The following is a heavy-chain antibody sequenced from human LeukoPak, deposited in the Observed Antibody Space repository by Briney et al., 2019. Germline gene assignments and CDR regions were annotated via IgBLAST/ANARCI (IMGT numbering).Heavy chain of an antibody. J-gene: IGHJ4*02. CDR3: ARDTYYYDSSGYQPYFDY. V-gene: IGHV3-74*01. D-gene: IGHD3-22*01. CDR2: INSDGSST. Sequence: GGSLRLSCAASGFTFSSYWMHWVRQAPGKGLVWVSRINSDGSSTSYADSVKGRFTISRDNAKNTLYLQMNSLRAEDTAVYYCARDTYYYDSSGYQPYFDYWGQGTLVTVSS. CDR1: GFTFSSYW.